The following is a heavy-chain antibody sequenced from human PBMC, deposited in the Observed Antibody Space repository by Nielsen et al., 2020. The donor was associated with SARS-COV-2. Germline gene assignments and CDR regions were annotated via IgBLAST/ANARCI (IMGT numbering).Heavy chain of an antibody. CDR1: GLTFSNSS. CDR2: ISPDGDIV. Sequence: GGSLRLSCAASGLTFSNSSMHWVRQAPGKGLVWVSRISPDGDIVNYADSVRGRFTTSRDNAKNTLYLQMNSLRAEDTAVYFCTNWNDGYWGQGTPVTVSS. D-gene: IGHD1-1*01. J-gene: IGHJ4*02. CDR3: TNWNDGY. V-gene: IGHV3-74*01.